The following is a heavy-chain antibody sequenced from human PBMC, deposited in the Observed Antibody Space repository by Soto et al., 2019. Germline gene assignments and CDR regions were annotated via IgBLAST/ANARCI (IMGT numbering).Heavy chain of an antibody. CDR2: IYSSGNT. D-gene: IGHD4-17*01. V-gene: IGHV4-31*03. CDR1: GGSISSSDYY. J-gene: IGHJ4*02. Sequence: SETLSLTCTVSGGSISSSDYYWSWIRQPPGKGLELIGYIYSSGNTYYNPSLKSRLTISVDTSKNQFSLKLNSVTAADTALYYCARGLSAATVVTCYFDXWGQGTLFTVSX. CDR3: ARGLSAATVVTCYFDX.